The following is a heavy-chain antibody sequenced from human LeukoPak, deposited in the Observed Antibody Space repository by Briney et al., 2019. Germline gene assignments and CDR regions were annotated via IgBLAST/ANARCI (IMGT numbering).Heavy chain of an antibody. V-gene: IGHV3-21*01. D-gene: IGHD3-10*01. Sequence: AGESLRLSCAASGFTFDTYDMNWVRQAPGKGLEWVSSISRSSSFIYYADSVKGRFTSSRDNAKNSLYLQMNSLRAEDTAVYYCARGVRFGELSPFDYWGQGTLVTVSS. CDR2: ISRSSSFI. J-gene: IGHJ4*02. CDR3: ARGVRFGELSPFDY. CDR1: GFTFDTYD.